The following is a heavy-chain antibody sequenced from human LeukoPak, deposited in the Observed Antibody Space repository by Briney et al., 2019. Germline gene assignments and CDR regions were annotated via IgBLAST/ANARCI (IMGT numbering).Heavy chain of an antibody. V-gene: IGHV3-23*01. J-gene: IGHJ4*02. D-gene: IGHD3-16*02. Sequence: GGSLRLSCAASGFTFSSYAMTWVRQAPGKGLEWVSAISGSGSSTYYADSVKGRFTISRDNSKNTLYLQMSSLRAEDTALYFCAKRSSRFLGWAYFDYWGQGTLVTVSS. CDR3: AKRSSRFLGWAYFDY. CDR2: ISGSGSST. CDR1: GFTFSSYA.